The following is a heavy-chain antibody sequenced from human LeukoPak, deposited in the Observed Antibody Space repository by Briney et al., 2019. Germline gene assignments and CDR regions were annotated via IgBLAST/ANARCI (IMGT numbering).Heavy chain of an antibody. V-gene: IGHV3-66*01. Sequence: GGSLRLSCAASGLTFSSYAMSWVRQAPGKGLEWVSVIYSGGSTYHADSVKGRFSISRDNSKNTLFLQMNSLRAEDTAVYYCASGPSGYVVGNVWGQGTTVTVSS. D-gene: IGHD5-12*01. CDR2: IYSGGST. CDR3: ASGPSGYVVGNV. CDR1: GLTFSSYA. J-gene: IGHJ6*02.